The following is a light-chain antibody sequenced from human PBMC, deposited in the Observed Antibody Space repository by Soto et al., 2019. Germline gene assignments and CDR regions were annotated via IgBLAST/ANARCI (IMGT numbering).Light chain of an antibody. CDR2: AAS. CDR3: QQGDSFPIT. Sequence: DIPMTQSPSSVSASVGDRVTITCRASQSISSWLAWYQQKPGTVPKLLIYAASSLQVGVPSRFSGSGTGTEFTLTITSLQPEDFGTYYCQQGDSFPITFGQGTRLEIK. V-gene: IGKV1-12*01. J-gene: IGKJ5*01. CDR1: QSISSW.